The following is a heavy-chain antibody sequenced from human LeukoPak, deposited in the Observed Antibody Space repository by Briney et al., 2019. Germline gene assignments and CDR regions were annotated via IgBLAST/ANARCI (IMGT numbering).Heavy chain of an antibody. Sequence: SVKVSCKASGGTFSSYAISWVRQAPGQGLEWMGGIIPLFGTANYAQKFQGRVTITADESTSTAYMELSSLRSEDTAVYYCARDRRGSGYDFWYYGMDVWGQGTTVTVSS. CDR3: ARDRRGSGYDFWYYGMDV. CDR2: IIPLFGTA. J-gene: IGHJ6*02. D-gene: IGHD5-12*01. CDR1: GGTFSSYA. V-gene: IGHV1-69*13.